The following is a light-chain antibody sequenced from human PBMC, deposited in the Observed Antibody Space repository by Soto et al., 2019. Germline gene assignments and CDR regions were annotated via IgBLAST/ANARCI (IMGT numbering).Light chain of an antibody. V-gene: IGLV2-8*01. CDR3: SSYSGTHNLI. Sequence: SALTQPPSASGSPGQSVTISCTGTSGDVGGYRYVSWYQQHPGKVPKLIISEVSKRPSGVPDRFSGSKSGNTASLTVSGLQAEDEAYYYCSSYSGTHNLIFGGGTKLTVL. CDR1: SGDVGGYRY. CDR2: EVS. J-gene: IGLJ2*01.